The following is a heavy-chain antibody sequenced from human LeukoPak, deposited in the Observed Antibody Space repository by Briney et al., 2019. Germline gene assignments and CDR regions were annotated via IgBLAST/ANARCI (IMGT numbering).Heavy chain of an antibody. CDR2: IIPIFGIA. CDR3: ARVSGIAAAGWFDP. J-gene: IGHJ5*02. D-gene: IGHD6-13*01. CDR1: GGTFSSYD. V-gene: IGHV1-69*04. Sequence: GASVKVSCKASGGTFSSYDISWVRQAPGQGLEWMGRIIPIFGIANYAQKFQGRVTITADKSTSTAYMELSSLRSEDTAVYYCARVSGIAAAGWFDPWGQGTLVTVSS.